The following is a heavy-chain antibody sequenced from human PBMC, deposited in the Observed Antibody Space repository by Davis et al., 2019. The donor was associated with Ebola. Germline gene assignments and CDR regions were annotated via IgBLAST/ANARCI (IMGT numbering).Heavy chain of an antibody. V-gene: IGHV3-11*01. CDR1: GFTFSTYW. CDR3: ARGRYSGYDPTNY. Sequence: GESLKISCAASGFTFSTYWMYWVRQAPGKGLEWVSYISSSGSTIYYADSVKGRFTISRDNAKNSLYLQMNSLRAEDTAVYYCARGRYSGYDPTNYWGQGTLVTVSS. D-gene: IGHD5-12*01. CDR2: ISSSGSTI. J-gene: IGHJ4*02.